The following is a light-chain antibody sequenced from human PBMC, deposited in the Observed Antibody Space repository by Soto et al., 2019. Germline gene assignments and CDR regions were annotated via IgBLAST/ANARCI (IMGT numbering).Light chain of an antibody. Sequence: DVQMTQSPSSVSASVGDRVTITCRASQSVSIWLAWYQQKPGKAPKLLIYTASNLQSGVPSRFSGSGSGTNFSLTISSLQPEDFATYYCQQANTFPRTFGQGTKVEVK. CDR1: QSVSIW. V-gene: IGKV1-12*01. CDR2: TAS. CDR3: QQANTFPRT. J-gene: IGKJ1*01.